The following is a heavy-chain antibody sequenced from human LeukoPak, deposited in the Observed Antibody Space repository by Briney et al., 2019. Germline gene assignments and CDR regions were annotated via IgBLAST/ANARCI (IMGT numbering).Heavy chain of an antibody. CDR3: ARGAYSSSSGWFDP. J-gene: IGHJ5*02. V-gene: IGHV1-2*02. D-gene: IGHD6-6*01. CDR2: INPNSGGT. Sequence: ASVKVSCKASGYTFTGYYMHWVRQAPGQGREWMGWINPNSGGTNYAQKFQGRVTMTRDTSISTAYMELSRLRSDDTAVYYCARGAYSSSSGWFDPWGQGTLVTVSS. CDR1: GYTFTGYY.